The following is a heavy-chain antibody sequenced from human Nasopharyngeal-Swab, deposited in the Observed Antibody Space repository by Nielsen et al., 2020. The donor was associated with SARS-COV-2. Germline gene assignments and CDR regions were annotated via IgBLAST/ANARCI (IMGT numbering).Heavy chain of an antibody. V-gene: IGHV3-30*04. CDR2: ISYDGSNK. CDR1: GFTFSSYA. Sequence: GESLKISCAASGFTFSSYAMHWVRQAPDKGLEWVAVISYDGSNKYYADSVKGRFTISRDNSKNTLYLQMNSLRAEDTAVYYCAKGVYSYGYVADLYFDYWGQGTLVTVSS. D-gene: IGHD5-18*01. CDR3: AKGVYSYGYVADLYFDY. J-gene: IGHJ4*02.